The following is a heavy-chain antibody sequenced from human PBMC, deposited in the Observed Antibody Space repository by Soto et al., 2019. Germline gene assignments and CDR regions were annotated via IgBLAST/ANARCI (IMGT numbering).Heavy chain of an antibody. CDR2: VYPGDTDT. CDR1: GYSFTSYW. V-gene: IGHV5-51*01. Sequence: PGESLKISCKGFGYSFTSYWIGWVRQLPGKGLEWVGIVYPGDTDTRYSASFQGEVTISAGDSISTACLQWSSLKASETAMYYCASASACSSGTCYSNYWGQGTLVTVSS. CDR3: ASASACSSGTCYSNY. J-gene: IGHJ4*02. D-gene: IGHD2-15*01.